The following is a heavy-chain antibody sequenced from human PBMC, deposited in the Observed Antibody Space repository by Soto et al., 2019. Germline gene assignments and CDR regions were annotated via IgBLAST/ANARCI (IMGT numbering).Heavy chain of an antibody. V-gene: IGHV1-69*13. Sequence: SVKVSCKASGGTFSSYAISWVRQAPGQGLEWMGGIIPIFGTANYAQKFQGRVTITADESTSTAYMELSSLRSEDTAVYYCATMTTVTTYYFDYGGQGTLVTVSS. CDR1: GGTFSSYA. CDR3: ATMTTVTTYYFDY. D-gene: IGHD4-17*01. J-gene: IGHJ4*02. CDR2: IIPIFGTA.